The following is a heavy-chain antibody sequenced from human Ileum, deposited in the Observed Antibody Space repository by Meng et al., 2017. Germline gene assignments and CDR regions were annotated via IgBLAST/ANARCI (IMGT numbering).Heavy chain of an antibody. CDR3: ARGGSSAWY. CDR1: GFTFSSYW. CDR2: MNSDGTTT. Sequence: LVESGGCLVTPGGSLRPACAVSGFTFSSYWMHWVRQAPGKGLVWVSRMNSDGTTTDYADSVKGRFTISRDNAKNTLYLQMNSLRAEDTAVYYCARGGSSAWYWGQGALVTVAS. J-gene: IGHJ4*02. D-gene: IGHD6-19*01. V-gene: IGHV3-74*01.